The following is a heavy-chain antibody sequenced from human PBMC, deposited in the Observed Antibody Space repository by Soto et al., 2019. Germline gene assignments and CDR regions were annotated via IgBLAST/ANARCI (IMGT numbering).Heavy chain of an antibody. Sequence: EVQLVESGGGLVQPGGSLRLSCAASGFSLSRYWMHWVRQAPGKGPLWVARINSDGSIITYADSVKGRFTVSRDNAENTLYLQMNSLRAEDTAVYYCARDWDPRSCTNTNCPEYWGQGTLVTVSS. CDR1: GFSLSRYW. CDR3: ARDWDPRSCTNTNCPEY. CDR2: INSDGSII. D-gene: IGHD7-27*01. V-gene: IGHV3-74*01. J-gene: IGHJ4*02.